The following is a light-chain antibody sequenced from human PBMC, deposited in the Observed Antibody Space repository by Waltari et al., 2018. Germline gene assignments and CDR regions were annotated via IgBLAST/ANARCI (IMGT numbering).Light chain of an antibody. CDR2: QDT. V-gene: IGLV3-1*01. CDR3: QAWDSNTVV. Sequence: SYEVTQPPSVSVSPGQTASITCSGDQLGDNDVCWYQQKPGQSPVLVIYQDTKRPSGIPERFSGSNSGNTATLTISGTQAMDEADYYCQAWDSNTVVFGGGTKLTVL. J-gene: IGLJ2*01. CDR1: QLGDND.